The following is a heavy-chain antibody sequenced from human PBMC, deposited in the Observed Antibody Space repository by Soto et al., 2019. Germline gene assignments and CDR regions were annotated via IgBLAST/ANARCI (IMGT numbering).Heavy chain of an antibody. D-gene: IGHD3-10*01. J-gene: IGHJ6*02. CDR2: IKTNTEGGTT. CDR1: GLTISNAW. CDR3: TTGSVEGV. Sequence: EVQLVESGGGFIYPGGSLRLSCAASGLTISNAWMNWVRQAPGKGLEWVGRIKTNTEGGTTDYAAAVKGRFTVSRDDSKHTLYLQMNSLKTEYTAVYYCTTGSVEGVWGQGTTVTVSS. V-gene: IGHV3-15*07.